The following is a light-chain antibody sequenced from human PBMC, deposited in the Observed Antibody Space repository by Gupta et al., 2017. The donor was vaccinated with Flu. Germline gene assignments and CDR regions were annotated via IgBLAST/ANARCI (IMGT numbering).Light chain of an antibody. Sequence: ENVLLLPPATLSFSTGERATPSCGASQTVSSNYLAWYQQKPGQAPRLIIYDASTRATGIPDRFSGSGSATDFTLTISGLEPEDFAVYYCQQYAVSPPFTFGQGTRLDIK. J-gene: IGKJ2*01. CDR1: QTVSSNY. CDR3: QQYAVSPPFT. V-gene: IGKV3D-20*01. CDR2: DAS.